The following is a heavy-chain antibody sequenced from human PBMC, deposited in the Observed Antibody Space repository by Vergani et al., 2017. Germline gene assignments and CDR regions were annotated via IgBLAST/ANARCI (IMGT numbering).Heavy chain of an antibody. CDR3: ANSGDGAFDI. Sequence: VQLVESGGGLVQPGRSLRLSCAASGFTFSSYGMHWVRQAPGKGLEWVAVIWYDGSNKYYADSVKGRFTISRDNSKNTLYLQMNSLRAEDTAVYYCANSGDGAFDIWGQGTMVTVSS. V-gene: IGHV3-33*06. D-gene: IGHD1-26*01. J-gene: IGHJ3*02. CDR1: GFTFSSYG. CDR2: IWYDGSNK.